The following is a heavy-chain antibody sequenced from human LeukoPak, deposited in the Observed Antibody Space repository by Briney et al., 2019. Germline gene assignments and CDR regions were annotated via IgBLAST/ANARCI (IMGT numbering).Heavy chain of an antibody. CDR1: GYTFTSYS. Sequence: ASVKVSCKASGYTFTSYSINWVRQAPGQGLEWMGWISGYNANRNYAQKLKGRVTMTTDTSTSTAYMELTSLRSDDTAVCYCARDLSVGISGLYYQYMDVWGKGTTVTVSS. D-gene: IGHD3-10*01. CDR2: ISGYNANR. V-gene: IGHV1-18*01. CDR3: ARDLSVGISGLYYQYMDV. J-gene: IGHJ6*03.